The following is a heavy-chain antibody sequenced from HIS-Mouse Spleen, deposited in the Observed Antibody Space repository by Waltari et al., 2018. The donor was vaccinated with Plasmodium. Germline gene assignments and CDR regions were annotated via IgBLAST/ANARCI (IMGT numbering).Heavy chain of an antibody. V-gene: IGHV4-39*01. CDR1: GGSISSSSYY. Sequence: QLQLQESGPGLVKPSETLSLTCTVSGGSISSSSYYWSWIRQPPGKGLEWIGSIYYSGSTYYNPPLKSRVTISVDTSKNQFSLKLGSVTAADTAVYYCARRGGSYYYFAYWGQGTLVTVSS. J-gene: IGHJ4*02. CDR3: ARRGGSYYYFAY. D-gene: IGHD1-26*01. CDR2: IYYSGST.